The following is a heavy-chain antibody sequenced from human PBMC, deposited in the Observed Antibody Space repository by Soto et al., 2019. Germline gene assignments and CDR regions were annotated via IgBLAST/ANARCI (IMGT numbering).Heavy chain of an antibody. D-gene: IGHD3-10*01. V-gene: IGHV4-59*08. CDR2: VHHSWGS. CDR1: GGSISSYY. J-gene: IGHJ6*02. CDR3: ARQGFGPLRGLVDV. Sequence: QVQLQESGPGLVKPSETLSLSCTVSGGSISSYYWSWFRQSPGKRMEWIGYVHHSWGSSYNPSLQSRVAISRATSKSQFSLKVTSVTATDTAVYYCARQGFGPLRGLVDVWGQGTTVTVSS.